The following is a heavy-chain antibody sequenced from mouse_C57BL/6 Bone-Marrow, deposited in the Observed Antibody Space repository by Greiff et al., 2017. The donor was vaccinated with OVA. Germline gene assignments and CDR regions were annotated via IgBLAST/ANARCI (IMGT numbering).Heavy chain of an antibody. CDR1: GFSFTSYA. Sequence: QVQLQQSGPGLVAPSQCLSISCTVSGFSFTSYAISWVRQPPGKGLEWLGVIWTGGGTNYNSALKSRLSISKDNSKSQVFLKMNSLQTDDTARYYCARNRQGVPYYFDYWGQGTTLTVSS. CDR2: IWTGGGT. J-gene: IGHJ2*01. D-gene: IGHD6-1*01. V-gene: IGHV2-9-1*01. CDR3: ARNRQGVPYYFDY.